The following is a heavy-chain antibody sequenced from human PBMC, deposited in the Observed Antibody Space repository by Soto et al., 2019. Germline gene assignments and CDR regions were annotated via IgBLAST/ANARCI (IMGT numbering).Heavy chain of an antibody. J-gene: IGHJ6*02. Sequence: SVKVSCTASGGTFSSYAISWVRQAPGQGLEWMGGIIPIFGTANYAQKLQGRVTITADESTSTAYMELSSLRSEDTAVYYCARFDSVRHYYDSSGSMDVWGQGTTVTVSS. V-gene: IGHV1-69*13. D-gene: IGHD3-22*01. CDR1: GGTFSSYA. CDR3: ARFDSVRHYYDSSGSMDV. CDR2: IIPIFGTA.